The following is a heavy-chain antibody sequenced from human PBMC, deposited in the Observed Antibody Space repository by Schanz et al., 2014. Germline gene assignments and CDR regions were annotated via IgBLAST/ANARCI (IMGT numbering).Heavy chain of an antibody. D-gene: IGHD6-19*01. J-gene: IGHJ4*02. CDR3: VKTDAGWRFDY. CDR2: ISDRGDGI. CDR1: GFTFTTFA. V-gene: IGHV3-23*01. Sequence: EQVLESGGGFVQPGGSLRLSCATSGFTFTTFAMTWVRQAPGKGLEWVSGISDRGDGINYGDSVRGRFTISRDNSRNTVYLQMNNVGVDDTATYYCVKTDAGWRFDYWGQGTLVIVSS.